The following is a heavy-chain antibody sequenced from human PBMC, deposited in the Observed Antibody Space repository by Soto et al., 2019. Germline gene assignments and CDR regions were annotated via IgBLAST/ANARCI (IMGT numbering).Heavy chain of an antibody. CDR1: GFTFRKYG. V-gene: IGHV3-30*18. J-gene: IGHJ4*01. CDR2: ISYDGSST. Sequence: GGSLRLSCAASGFTFRKYGMHWVRQAPGKGPEWVAVISYDGSSTYYGNSVKGRFTISRDNSKNTLYLEMNSLRDEDTAVYYCAKDSEQWLVYYFDYWGQGTLVTVSS. D-gene: IGHD6-19*01. CDR3: AKDSEQWLVYYFDY.